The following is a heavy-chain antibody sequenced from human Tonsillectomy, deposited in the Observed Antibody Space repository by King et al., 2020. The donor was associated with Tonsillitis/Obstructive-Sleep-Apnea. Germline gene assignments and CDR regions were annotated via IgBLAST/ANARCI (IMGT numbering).Heavy chain of an antibody. V-gene: IGHV3-30*04. CDR3: ASSQEWFDAFDI. D-gene: IGHD3-3*01. CDR1: GFTISSYA. CDR2: ISYDGSNK. J-gene: IGHJ3*02. Sequence: VQLVESGGGVVQPGRSLRLSCAASGFTISSYAMHWVRQAPGKGLDWVAVISYDGSNKYYADSVKGRFTISRDNSKNTLYLQMNSLRPEDTAVYYCASSQEWFDAFDIWGQGTMVTVSS.